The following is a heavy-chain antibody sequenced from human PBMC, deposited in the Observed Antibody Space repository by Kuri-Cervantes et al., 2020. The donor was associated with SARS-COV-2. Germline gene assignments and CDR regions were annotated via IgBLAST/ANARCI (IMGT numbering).Heavy chain of an antibody. CDR1: RFTFRNYG. D-gene: IGHD6-19*01. CDR2: ISYDETYK. J-gene: IGHJ4*02. V-gene: IGHV3-30*03. CDR3: AAERYEWLAYAYYFDL. Sequence: GGSLRLSCAASRFTFRNYGMHWVRQAPGKGLEWVALISYDETYKYYADSVEGRFTISRDNSENTLHLQMNSLRAEDTAMYYCAAERYEWLAYAYYFDLWGQGTLVTVSS.